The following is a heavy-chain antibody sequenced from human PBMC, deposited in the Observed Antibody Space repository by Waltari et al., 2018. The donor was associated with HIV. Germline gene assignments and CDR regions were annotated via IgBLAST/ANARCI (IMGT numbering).Heavy chain of an antibody. CDR1: GGSFSGYY. D-gene: IGHD3-3*01. CDR2: INHSGST. CDR3: ARARDDFWSGYYDY. Sequence: QVQLQQWGAGLLKPSETLSLTCAVYGGSFSGYYWSWIRPPPGKGLEWIGEINHSGSTNYNPSLKSRVTISVDTSKNQFSLKLSSVTAADTAVYYCARARDDFWSGYYDYWGQGTLVTVSS. V-gene: IGHV4-34*01. J-gene: IGHJ4*02.